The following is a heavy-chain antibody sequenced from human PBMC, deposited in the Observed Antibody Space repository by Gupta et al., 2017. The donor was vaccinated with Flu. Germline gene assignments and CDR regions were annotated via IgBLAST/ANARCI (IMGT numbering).Heavy chain of an antibody. CDR2: IYYSGSN. CDR1: GGSISSGGYY. Sequence: QVQLQESCPGLVKPSQTLSLTCPVSGGSISSGGYYWSWIRQHPGKGREWIGYIYYSGSNYYNPSLKSRVTKSVDTSKNQFSLKLSFVTAADTAVYYWAREDSSSSSYYYGMDVWGQGTMVTVSS. D-gene: IGHD6-6*01. V-gene: IGHV4-31*03. CDR3: AREDSSSSSYYYGMDV. J-gene: IGHJ6*02.